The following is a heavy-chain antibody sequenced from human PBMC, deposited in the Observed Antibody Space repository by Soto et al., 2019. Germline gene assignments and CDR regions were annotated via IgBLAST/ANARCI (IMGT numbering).Heavy chain of an antibody. J-gene: IGHJ4*02. CDR1: GFIVSDNY. CDR3: AREVSGTSFDY. V-gene: IGHV3-53*01. D-gene: IGHD1-7*01. Sequence: GESLKISCAASGFIVSDNYINWVRQAPGKGLEWVSVTYTGGYTYYADSVKGRFTISRDNSKNTLYLQMNSLRAEDTAVYYCAREVSGTSFDYWGQGTLVTAPQ. CDR2: TYTGGYT.